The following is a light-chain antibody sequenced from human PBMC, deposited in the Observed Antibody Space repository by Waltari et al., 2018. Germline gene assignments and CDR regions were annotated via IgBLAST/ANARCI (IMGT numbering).Light chain of an antibody. CDR1: QSLAHRDGKTY. V-gene: IGKV2-30*02. J-gene: IGKJ1*01. CDR3: VQGTQWPPT. Sequence: DVVMTQSPLSLLVTVGQPASISCRFSQSLAHRDGKTYLNWVQLRPGQSPRRLFCRVSDRDSGVPDRFSGSGSGTDFTLKISRVEAEDVGVYYCVQGTQWPPTFGQGTKVEIK. CDR2: RVS.